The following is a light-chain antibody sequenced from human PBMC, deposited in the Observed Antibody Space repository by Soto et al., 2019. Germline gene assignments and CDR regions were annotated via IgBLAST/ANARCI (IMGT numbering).Light chain of an antibody. CDR3: LLSYSGTYWV. J-gene: IGLJ3*02. CDR1: TGAVTSGHY. V-gene: IGLV7-46*01. CDR2: DTT. Sequence: QAVVTQEPSLTVSPGGTVTLTCGSSTGAVTSGHYPYWFQQKPGQAPRTLISDTTNKHSWTPARFSGSLLGGKAALTLGGAQTDDEADYYCLLSYSGTYWVFGGGTKLTVL.